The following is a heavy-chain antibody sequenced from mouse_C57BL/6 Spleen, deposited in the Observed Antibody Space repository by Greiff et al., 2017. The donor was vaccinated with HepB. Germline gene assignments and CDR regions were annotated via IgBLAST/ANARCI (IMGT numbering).Heavy chain of an antibody. CDR2: IDPETGGT. J-gene: IGHJ2*01. Sequence: QVQLQQSGAELVRPGASVTLSCKASGYTFTDYEMHWVKQTPVHGLEWIGAIDPETGGTAYNQKFKGKAILTADKSSSTASMELRSLTSEDSAVYYCTMRGIGYDYWGQGTTLTVSS. V-gene: IGHV1-15*01. D-gene: IGHD6-1*01. CDR1: GYTFTDYE. CDR3: TMRGIGYDY.